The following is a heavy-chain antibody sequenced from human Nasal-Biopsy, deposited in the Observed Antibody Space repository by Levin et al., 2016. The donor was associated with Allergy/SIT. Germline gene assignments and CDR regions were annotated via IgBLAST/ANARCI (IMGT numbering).Heavy chain of an antibody. V-gene: IGHV3-33*01. CDR1: GFIFNKYG. J-gene: IGHJ6*02. CDR3: ARESGTSSASFRYYYGMDV. CDR2: IYYDGSNQ. D-gene: IGHD1-1*01. Sequence: GESLKISCEASGFIFNKYGMHWVRQAPGKGLEWVAVIYYDGSNQFYAESVKGRFTISRDNSKNTVYLQMNTLRADDTAVYYCARESGTSSASFRYYYGMDVWGQGTTVTVSS.